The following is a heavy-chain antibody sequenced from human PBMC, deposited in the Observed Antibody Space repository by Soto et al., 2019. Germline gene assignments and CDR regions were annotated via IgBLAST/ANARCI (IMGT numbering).Heavy chain of an antibody. CDR2: IYPGDSDT. Sequence: PGESLKLSCKGSGYSFTSYWIVWVRQMPGKGLEWMGIIYPGDSDTRYSPSFQAQVTISADKSISTAYPQWSSLKASDTAMYYCARSPPPLGGDYYYMDVWGKGTTVTVSS. V-gene: IGHV5-51*01. CDR3: ARSPPPLGGDYYYMDV. J-gene: IGHJ6*03. CDR1: GYSFTSYW. D-gene: IGHD6-6*01.